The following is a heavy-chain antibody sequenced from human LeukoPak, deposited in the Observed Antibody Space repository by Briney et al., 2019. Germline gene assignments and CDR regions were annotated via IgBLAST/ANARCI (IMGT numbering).Heavy chain of an antibody. CDR3: ARVGTMVRGALDY. CDR1: GFTFSNYW. CDR2: INSDGSSR. D-gene: IGHD3-10*01. J-gene: IGHJ4*02. Sequence: GGSLRLSCAASGFTFSNYWMHWVRQAPGKGLVWVSRINSDGSSRNYADSVKGRFTISRDNAKNMLYLQMNSLRAEDTAVYYCARVGTMVRGALDYWGQGTLVTVSS. V-gene: IGHV3-74*01.